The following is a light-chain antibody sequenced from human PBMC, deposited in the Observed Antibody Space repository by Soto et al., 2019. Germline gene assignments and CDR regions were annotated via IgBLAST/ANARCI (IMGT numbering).Light chain of an antibody. CDR3: CSYAGSRV. Sequence: QSALTQPASVSGSPGQSITTSCTGTSSDVGSYNLVSWYQQHPGKAPKLMIYEGSKRPSGVSNRFSGSKSGNTASLTISGLHAEDEADYYCCSYAGSRVFGGGTKLTVL. J-gene: IGLJ3*02. CDR2: EGS. CDR1: SSDVGSYNL. V-gene: IGLV2-23*01.